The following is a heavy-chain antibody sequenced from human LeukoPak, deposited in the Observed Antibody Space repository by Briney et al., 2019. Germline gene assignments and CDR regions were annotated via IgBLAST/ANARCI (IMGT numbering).Heavy chain of an antibody. V-gene: IGHV3-48*01. D-gene: IGHD2-8*01. CDR2: ISSSXTI. Sequence: PGGSLRLSCAASGFTFSSYSXXXXXXXXGXXLEWVSYISSSXTIYXAXSVKXXXXXXRDNAKNSLYLQMNSLRAEDTAVYYCASEMGDYWGQGTLVTVSS. CDR3: ASEMGDY. J-gene: IGHJ4*02. CDR1: GFTFSSYS.